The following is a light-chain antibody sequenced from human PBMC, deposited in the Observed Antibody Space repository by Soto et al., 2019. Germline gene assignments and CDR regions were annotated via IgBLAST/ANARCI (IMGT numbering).Light chain of an antibody. Sequence: QSALTQPASVSGSPGQSITISCTGTSSDVGDYNYVSWFQHHPGKVPKLMIYGVSDRPSGVSNRFSGSKFGNTASLIISGLLAEDEADYYCCSYTYGTTGVLFGGGTKLTVL. V-gene: IGLV2-14*01. CDR1: SSDVGDYNY. J-gene: IGLJ2*01. CDR2: GVS. CDR3: CSYTYGTTGVL.